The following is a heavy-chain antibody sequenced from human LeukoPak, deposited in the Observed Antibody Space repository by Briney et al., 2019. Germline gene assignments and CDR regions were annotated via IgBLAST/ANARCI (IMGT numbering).Heavy chain of an antibody. CDR1: GGSISSGDYY. V-gene: IGHV4-30-4*08. J-gene: IGHJ5*02. Sequence: SETLSLTCAVSGGSISSGDYYWSWIRQPPGKGLEWIVYIYYSGSTYYNPSLKSRVTISVDTSKNQFSLKLSSVTAADTAVYYCARVGLQKLPNWFDPWGQGTLVTVSS. CDR3: ARVGLQKLPNWFDP. D-gene: IGHD4-23*01. CDR2: IYYSGST.